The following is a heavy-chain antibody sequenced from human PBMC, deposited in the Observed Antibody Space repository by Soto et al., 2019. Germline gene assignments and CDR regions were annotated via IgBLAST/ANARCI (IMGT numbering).Heavy chain of an antibody. CDR2: STHTGNT. J-gene: IGHJ4*02. Sequence: QVRLVQSGPEVKKPGASVKVSCKTSGYAFPHYVINWVRQAPGHGLEWMGFSTHTGNTNYAQNFQGRVVLPSATSTATAYMEVTSLRSDDTAVYYCARSGEHPLDYWGQGTPVTVSS. D-gene: IGHD1-26*01. CDR3: ARSGEHPLDY. CDR1: GYAFPHYV. V-gene: IGHV1-18*01.